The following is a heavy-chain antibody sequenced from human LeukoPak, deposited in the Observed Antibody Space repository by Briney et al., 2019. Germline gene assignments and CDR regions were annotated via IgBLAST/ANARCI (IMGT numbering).Heavy chain of an antibody. CDR3: ASKQGDYYFDY. V-gene: IGHV4-38-2*02. CDR2: IYHSGST. D-gene: IGHD3-16*01. CDR1: GYSISSGYY. J-gene: IGHJ4*02. Sequence: PSETLSLTCTVSGYSISSGYYWGWIRQPPGQGLEWIGSIYHSGSTYYNPSLKSRVTISVDTSKNQFSLKLSSVTAADTAVYYCASKQGDYYFDYWGQGTLVTVSS.